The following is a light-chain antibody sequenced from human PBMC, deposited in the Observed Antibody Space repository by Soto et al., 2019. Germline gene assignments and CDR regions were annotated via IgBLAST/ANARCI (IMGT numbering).Light chain of an antibody. J-gene: IGKJ4*01. CDR1: QSVSSSQ. CDR2: AAS. V-gene: IGKV3-20*01. CDR3: QQYGSAPHT. Sequence: DIELTQSPATLSLSPGERATLSCRASQSVSSSQLGWYQQKPGQAPRLLIYAASSRAAGIPDRFSGSGSGTDFTLTISRLEPEDFAVYYCQQYGSAPHTFGGGTKVDIK.